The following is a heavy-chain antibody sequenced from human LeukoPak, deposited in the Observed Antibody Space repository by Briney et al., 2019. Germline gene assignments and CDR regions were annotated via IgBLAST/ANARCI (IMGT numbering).Heavy chain of an antibody. CDR2: IYYGGST. CDR1: GDSISSYY. J-gene: IGHJ4*02. Sequence: PSETLSLTCTVSGDSISSYYWSWLRQPPGKGLEWIGYIYYGGSTNYNPSLKSRVTISVDTSKNQFSLKMSSVTAADTAVYYCARSPYCSGGSCYLSPPFFDYWGQGTLVTVSS. CDR3: ARSPYCSGGSCYLSPPFFDY. V-gene: IGHV4-59*01. D-gene: IGHD2-15*01.